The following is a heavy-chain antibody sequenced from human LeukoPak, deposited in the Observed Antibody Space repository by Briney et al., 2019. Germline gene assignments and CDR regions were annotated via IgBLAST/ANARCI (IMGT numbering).Heavy chain of an antibody. J-gene: IGHJ4*02. V-gene: IGHV3-30-3*01. CDR2: ISYDGSNK. CDR3: ARDVSKAAAGYDY. Sequence: GGSLRLSCAAPGFTFSSYAMHWVRQAPGKGLEWVAVISYDGSNKYYADSVKGRFTISRDNSKNTLYLQMNSLRAEDTAVYYCARDVSKAAAGYDYWGQGTPVTVSS. CDR1: GFTFSSYA. D-gene: IGHD6-13*01.